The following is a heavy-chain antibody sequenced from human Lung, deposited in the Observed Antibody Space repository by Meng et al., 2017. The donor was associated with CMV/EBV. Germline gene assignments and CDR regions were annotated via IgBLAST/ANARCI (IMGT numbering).Heavy chain of an antibody. J-gene: IGHJ4*02. CDR1: GFTFSTYA. CDR2: IGAPADT. D-gene: IGHD3-22*01. Sequence: ESLKISXAASGFTFSTYAMSWVRQRAGKGLEWVSSIGAPADTHYPDSVKGRFTISREDAKNSLYLQLNSLRAEDTAVYYCARGVRSNSMIVESYYFDSWAQGTLVTVSS. V-gene: IGHV3-13*01. CDR3: ARGVRSNSMIVESYYFDS.